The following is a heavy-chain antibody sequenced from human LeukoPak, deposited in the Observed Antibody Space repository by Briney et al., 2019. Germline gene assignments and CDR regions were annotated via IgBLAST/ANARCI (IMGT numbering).Heavy chain of an antibody. V-gene: IGHV4-34*01. CDR1: GGSFSGYY. CDR2: INHSGST. Sequence: SETLSLTCAVYGGSFSGYYWSWIRQPPGKGLEWIGEINHSGSTNYNPSLKSRVTISVDTSKNQFSLKLSSVTAADTAVYYCARFSGYYDFWSGYYKRGNYFDYWGQGTLVTVSS. D-gene: IGHD3-3*01. CDR3: ARFSGYYDFWSGYYKRGNYFDY. J-gene: IGHJ4*02.